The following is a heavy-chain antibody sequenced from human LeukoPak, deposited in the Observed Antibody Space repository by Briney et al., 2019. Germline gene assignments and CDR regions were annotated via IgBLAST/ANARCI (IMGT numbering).Heavy chain of an antibody. CDR3: ASGTMIVVD. CDR2: IYHSGST. Sequence: SETLSLTCTVSGYSISSGYYWGWIRQPPGKGREWIGSIYHSGSTYYNPSLKSRVTISVDTSKNQFSLKLSSVTAADTAVYYCASGTMIVVDWGQGTLVTVSS. CDR1: GYSISSGYY. D-gene: IGHD3-22*01. V-gene: IGHV4-38-2*02. J-gene: IGHJ4*02.